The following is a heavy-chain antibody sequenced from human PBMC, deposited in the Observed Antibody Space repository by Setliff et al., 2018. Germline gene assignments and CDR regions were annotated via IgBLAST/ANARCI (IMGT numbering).Heavy chain of an antibody. J-gene: IGHJ5*01. Sequence: GGSLRLSCAASGFTFNRYAMTWVRQAPGKGLEWVSVITDSGIKTYYADSVKGRFTISRDNSKNTLYLQMHSLRAEDTAVYYCAKDKYNWSDGGWFDSWGQGTLVTVSS. CDR3: AKDKYNWSDGGWFDS. CDR1: GFTFNRYA. CDR2: ITDSGIKT. D-gene: IGHD1-20*01. V-gene: IGHV3-23*01.